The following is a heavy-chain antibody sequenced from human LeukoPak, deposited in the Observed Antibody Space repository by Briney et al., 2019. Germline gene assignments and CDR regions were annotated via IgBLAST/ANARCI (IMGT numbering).Heavy chain of an antibody. V-gene: IGHV4-34*01. CDR1: GRPSSVYY. D-gene: IGHD6-6*01. CDR2: INHSGST. CDR3: ARGPEYSRRWDWGDP. J-gene: IGHJ5*02. Sequence: PSETLSLTCAVYGRPSSVYYCSWIRQPPGKGLEWIGEINHSGSTNYNPSLKSRVTISVDTSKNQFSLKLSSVTAADTAVYSCARGPEYSRRWDWGDPWGQGTLVTVSS.